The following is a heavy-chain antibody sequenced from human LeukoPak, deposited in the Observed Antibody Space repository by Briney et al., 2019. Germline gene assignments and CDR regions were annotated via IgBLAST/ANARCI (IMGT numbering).Heavy chain of an antibody. V-gene: IGHV6-1*01. CDR1: GDSGNSAA. CDR3: ARDEEIRGDYYGMDV. J-gene: IGHJ6*02. CDR2: TYYRSKWYN. D-gene: IGHD5-12*01. Sequence: SQTLSLTCAISGDSGNSAAWNWIRQSPSRGLEWLGRTYYRSKWYNDYAVSVKSRITINPDTSKNQFSLQLNSVTPEDTAVYYCARDEEIRGDYYGMDVRGQGTTVTVSS.